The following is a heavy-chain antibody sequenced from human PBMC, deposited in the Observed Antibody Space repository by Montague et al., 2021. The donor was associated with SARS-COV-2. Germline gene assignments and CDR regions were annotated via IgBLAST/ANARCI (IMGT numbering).Heavy chain of an antibody. Sequence: PALVKPTQTFTLICSFSGFSLDTRGAGVAWIRQPPGKALEWLGTIYWNDGKHYNSSLKSRLSMSKDTSKNRVVLILTDVDPADTATYCGAHREEDNNPYRFDPWGQGTLVTVSS. D-gene: IGHD2-15*01. J-gene: IGHJ5*02. V-gene: IGHV2-5*01. CDR1: GFSLDTRGAG. CDR2: IYWNDGK. CDR3: AHREEDNNPYRFDP.